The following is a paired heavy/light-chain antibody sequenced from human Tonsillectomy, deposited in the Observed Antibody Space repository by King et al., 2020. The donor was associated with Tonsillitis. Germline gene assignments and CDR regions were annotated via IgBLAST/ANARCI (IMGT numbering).Light chain of an antibody. CDR2: DAS. Sequence: VMTQSPATLSVSPGERATLSCRASQSVSTNLAWYQQKPGQAPRLLIYDASIRATGIPARFSGSGSGTEFTLTITSLQSEDFAVYYCQQYDNWPPYTFGQGTKLGIK. J-gene: IGKJ2*01. CDR1: QSVSTN. CDR3: QQYDNWPPYT. V-gene: IGKV3-15*01.
Heavy chain of an antibody. CDR1: GFTFSSYA. V-gene: IGHV3-23*01. CDR2: ITYSGGTT. Sequence: EVQLLESGGALVQPGGSLRLSCAASGFTFSSYAMTWVRQAPGKGLEWVSLITYSGGTTYYADSVKGRFTISRDNSKNTLYLQMNRLRAEDTAVYYCAKSRERITMILGAWGQGALVTVSS. J-gene: IGHJ5*02. D-gene: IGHD3-22*01. CDR3: AKSRERITMILGA.